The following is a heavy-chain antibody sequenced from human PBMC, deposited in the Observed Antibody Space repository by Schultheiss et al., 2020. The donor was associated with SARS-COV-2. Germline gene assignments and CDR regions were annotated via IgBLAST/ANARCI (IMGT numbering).Heavy chain of an antibody. CDR3: ARASRRSGSWYYFDY. V-gene: IGHV3-15*07. D-gene: IGHD1-26*01. CDR1: GFSFTNAW. Sequence: GESLKISCFASGFSFTNAWMNWVRQAPGKGLEWVGRIRNKADGGTADYAAPVSGRFTFSRDDSKNMLYLQMNSLRTEDTAVYYCARASRRSGSWYYFDYWGQGTLVTVSS. CDR2: IRNKADGGTA. J-gene: IGHJ4*02.